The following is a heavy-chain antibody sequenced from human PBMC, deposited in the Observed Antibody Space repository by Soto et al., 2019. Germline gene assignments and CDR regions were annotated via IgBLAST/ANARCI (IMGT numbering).Heavy chain of an antibody. Sequence: PSQTLSLTCAISGDSVSSNSAAWNWIRQSPSRGLEWLGRTYYRSKWYNDYAVSVKSLITINPDTSKNQFSLQLNSVTPEDTAVYYCARDRAWIAAAKHPGMDVWGQGTTVTVSS. V-gene: IGHV6-1*01. D-gene: IGHD6-13*01. CDR2: TYYRSKWYN. CDR3: ARDRAWIAAAKHPGMDV. CDR1: GDSVSSNSAA. J-gene: IGHJ6*02.